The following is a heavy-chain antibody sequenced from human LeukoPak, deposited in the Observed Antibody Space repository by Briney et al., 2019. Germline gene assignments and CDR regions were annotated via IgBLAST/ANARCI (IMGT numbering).Heavy chain of an antibody. V-gene: IGHV3-74*01. J-gene: IGHJ4*02. CDR3: TRVFVGDEYSSSGY. CDR2: INSDEGST. D-gene: IGHD6-13*01. Sequence: GGSLRLSCAASGFTFSRYYMHWVGQAPGKWLVWVSRINSDEGSTTYADSVKGRFTISRDNAKNTLYLQMSSLKVEDTAVYYCTRVFVGDEYSSSGYWGQGTLVTVSS. CDR1: GFTFSRYY.